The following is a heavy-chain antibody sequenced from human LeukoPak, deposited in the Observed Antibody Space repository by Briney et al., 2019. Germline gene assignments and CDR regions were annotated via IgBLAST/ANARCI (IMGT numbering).Heavy chain of an antibody. J-gene: IGHJ4*02. Sequence: SETLSLTCTVSGGSISSYYWSWIRQPPGKGLEWLAYLFYSGGTDYNPSLESRVTISVDTSKNQFSLKLRSVTAADTAVYYCATVAVIRGVTYFDYWGQGTLVTVSS. D-gene: IGHD3-10*01. V-gene: IGHV4-59*01. CDR3: ATVAVIRGVTYFDY. CDR1: GGSISSYY. CDR2: LFYSGGT.